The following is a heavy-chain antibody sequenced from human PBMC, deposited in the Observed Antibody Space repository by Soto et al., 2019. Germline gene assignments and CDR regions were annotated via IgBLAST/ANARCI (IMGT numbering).Heavy chain of an antibody. V-gene: IGHV4-31*11. CDR3: AREDAARIERWFDA. J-gene: IGHJ5*02. D-gene: IGHD6-6*01. Sequence: SETLSLTCAVSGGSIISASYSWNWIRQSPGRGLEWIGHIYSSGSTYYNPSLKSRVSISVDTSNNQFSLKLTSVTAADTAVYFCAREDAARIERWFDAWGQGILVTVSS. CDR1: GGSIISASYS. CDR2: IYSSGST.